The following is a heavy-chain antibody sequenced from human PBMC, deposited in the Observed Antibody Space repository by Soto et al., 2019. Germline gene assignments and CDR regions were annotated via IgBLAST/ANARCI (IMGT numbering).Heavy chain of an antibody. J-gene: IGHJ6*02. V-gene: IGHV3-30-3*01. CDR2: ISYDGSNK. D-gene: IGHD2-2*02. CDR1: GFTFSSYA. Sequence: GGSLRLSCAASGFTFSSYAMHWVRQAPGKGLEWVAVISYDGSNKYYADSVKGRFTISRDNSKNTLYLQMNSLRAEDTAVYYCARDRCSSTSCYKENYYYYYGMDVWGQGTTVTVSS. CDR3: ARDRCSSTSCYKENYYYYYGMDV.